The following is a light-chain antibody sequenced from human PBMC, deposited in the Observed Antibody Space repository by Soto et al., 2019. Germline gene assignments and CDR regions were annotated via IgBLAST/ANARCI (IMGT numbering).Light chain of an antibody. CDR2: GAS. V-gene: IGKV3-20*01. J-gene: IGKJ5*01. CDR3: QQYGTSRHGT. CDR1: QSVSSTY. Sequence: EIVLTQSPGTLSLSPGETATLSCRASQSVSSTYLAWYQQKPGQAPGLLLYGASNRASGIPDRFAGSGSGTDFTLTISRLEPEDFAVYYCQQYGTSRHGTFGQGTRLEIK.